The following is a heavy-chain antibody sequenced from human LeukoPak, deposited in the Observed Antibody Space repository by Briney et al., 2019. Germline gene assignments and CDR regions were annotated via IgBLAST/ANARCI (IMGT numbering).Heavy chain of an antibody. V-gene: IGHV3-7*01. CDR3: ARDPYYDFWSGFLGDY. J-gene: IGHJ4*02. CDR2: IKQDGSEK. D-gene: IGHD3-3*01. Sequence: GGSLRLSCAASGFTFSSYAMSWVRQAPGKGLEWVANIKQDGSEKYYVDSVRGRFTISRDNAKNSLYLQMNSLRAEDTAVYYCARDPYYDFWSGFLGDYWGQGTLVTVSS. CDR1: GFTFSSYA.